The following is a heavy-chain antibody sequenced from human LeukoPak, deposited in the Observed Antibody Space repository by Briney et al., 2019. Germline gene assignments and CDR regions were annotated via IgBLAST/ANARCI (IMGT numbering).Heavy chain of an antibody. V-gene: IGHV4-4*07. D-gene: IGHD3-22*01. CDR1: GGSISSYY. Sequence: PSETLSLTCTVSGGSISSYYWSWLRQPAGKGLEWIGRIYTSGSTNYNPSLNSRVIMSVDTSTNQFSLKLSSVTAADTAVYYCARDRYYYDSSGPIPFDYWGQGTLVTVSS. CDR2: IYTSGST. J-gene: IGHJ4*02. CDR3: ARDRYYYDSSGPIPFDY.